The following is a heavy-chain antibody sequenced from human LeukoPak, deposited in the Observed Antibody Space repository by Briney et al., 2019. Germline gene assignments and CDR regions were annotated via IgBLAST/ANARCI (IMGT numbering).Heavy chain of an antibody. CDR3: AKTRGDGYKDSFDY. CDR2: ISGSGGKT. V-gene: IGHV3-23*01. D-gene: IGHD5-24*01. Sequence: GGSLRLSCAASGFTFSSYGMSWVRQAPGKGLEWVSGISGSGGKTDYADSVKGRFTISRDNSKNTLYLQMKSLRAEDTAVYYCAKTRGDGYKDSFDYWGQGTLVTVSS. CDR1: GFTFSSYG. J-gene: IGHJ4*02.